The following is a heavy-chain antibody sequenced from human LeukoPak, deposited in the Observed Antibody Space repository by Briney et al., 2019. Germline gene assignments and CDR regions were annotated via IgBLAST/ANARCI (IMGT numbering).Heavy chain of an antibody. CDR2: TFYRSKWNN. CDR1: GDSVSSNSAA. D-gene: IGHD5-18*01. Sequence: SQTLSLTCAISGDSVSSNSAAWNWLRQSPSSGLEWLGRTFYRSKWNNDYAVSVKGRITINPDTSKNHFYLQLNSVTPEDTAVNYCARDRSFGYGSHFDYWGQGTLVTVSS. CDR3: ARDRSFGYGSHFDY. J-gene: IGHJ4*02. V-gene: IGHV6-1*01.